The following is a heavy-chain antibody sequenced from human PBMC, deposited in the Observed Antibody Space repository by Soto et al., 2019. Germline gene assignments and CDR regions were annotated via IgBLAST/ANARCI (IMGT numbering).Heavy chain of an antibody. D-gene: IGHD6-13*01. V-gene: IGHV3-23*01. CDR1: GFTFSSYA. Sequence: EVQLLESGGGLVQPGGSLRLSCAASGFTFSSYAMSWVRQAPGKGLEWVSDISGSGAGTYYADSVKGRFTISRDSFKNTLYLRMNSLRAEDTAVYFCAKARYTSILTPHAFFQHWGQGTLVTVSS. CDR3: AKARYTSILTPHAFFQH. CDR2: ISGSGAGT. J-gene: IGHJ1*01.